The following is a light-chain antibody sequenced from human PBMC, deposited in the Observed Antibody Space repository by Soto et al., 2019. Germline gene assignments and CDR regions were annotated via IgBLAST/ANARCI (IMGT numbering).Light chain of an antibody. CDR2: EVS. V-gene: IGLV2-23*02. CDR3: CSYAGSSTGGGV. Sequence: QSVLTQPASVSGSPGQSITISCTGTSSDVGSYNLVSWYQQHPGKAPKLMIYEVSKRPSGVSNRFSGSKSGNTASLTISGLQAEDGADYYCCSYAGSSTGGGVFGGGTKLTVL. J-gene: IGLJ3*02. CDR1: SSDVGSYNL.